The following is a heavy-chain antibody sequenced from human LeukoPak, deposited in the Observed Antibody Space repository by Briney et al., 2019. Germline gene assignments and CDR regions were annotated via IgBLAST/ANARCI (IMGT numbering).Heavy chain of an antibody. CDR3: ARDNWVDC. J-gene: IGHJ5*01. Sequence: PGGSLRLSCAASGFTFSSYGMHWVRQAPGKGLEWVAFIRYDGSNKYYADSVKGRFTISRDNAKNSLYLQMNSLKVEDTAIYYCARDNWVDCWGQGTLVAVSS. CDR2: IRYDGSNK. CDR1: GFTFSSYG. V-gene: IGHV3-30*02.